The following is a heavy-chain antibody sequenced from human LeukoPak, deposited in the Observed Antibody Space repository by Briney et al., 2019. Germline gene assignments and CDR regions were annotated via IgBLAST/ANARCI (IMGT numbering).Heavy chain of an antibody. J-gene: IGHJ2*01. CDR1: GGSISSGGYY. CDR2: IYYSGST. V-gene: IGHV4-31*03. CDR3: AREGPEEYFDL. Sequence: PSQTLSLTCTVSGGSISSGGYYWSWIRQHPGKGREWIGYIYYSGSTYYNPSLKSRVTISVDTSKNQFSLKLSSVTAADTAVYYCAREGPEEYFDLWGRGTLVTVSS.